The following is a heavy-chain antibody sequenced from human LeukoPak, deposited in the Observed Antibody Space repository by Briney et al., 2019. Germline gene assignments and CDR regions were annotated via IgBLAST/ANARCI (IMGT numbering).Heavy chain of an antibody. D-gene: IGHD3-3*01. CDR2: IYYSGIT. Sequence: TSETLSLTCAVSGDSISTTNYYWGWIRQPPGKGLEWIGIIYYSGITHYNPSLKSRVTILVDTSKNQFSLKLSSVTDADTAVYYCARVRRSLNRFDSWGQGTLVTVSS. CDR3: ARVRRSLNRFDS. V-gene: IGHV4-39*01. J-gene: IGHJ5*01. CDR1: GDSISTTNYY.